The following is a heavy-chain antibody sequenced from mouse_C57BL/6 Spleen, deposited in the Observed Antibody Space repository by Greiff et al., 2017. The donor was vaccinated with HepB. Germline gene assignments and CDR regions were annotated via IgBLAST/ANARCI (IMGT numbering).Heavy chain of an antibody. J-gene: IGHJ3*01. D-gene: IGHD1-1*01. Sequence: VQLQQSGAELVRPGASVKLSCKASGYTFTDYYINWVKQRPGQGLEWIARIYPGSGNTYYNEKFKGKATLTAEKSSSTAYMQLSSLTSEDSAVYFCARGRDYYGFAYWGQGTLVTVSA. CDR1: GYTFTDYY. CDR3: ARGRDYYGFAY. V-gene: IGHV1-76*01. CDR2: IYPGSGNT.